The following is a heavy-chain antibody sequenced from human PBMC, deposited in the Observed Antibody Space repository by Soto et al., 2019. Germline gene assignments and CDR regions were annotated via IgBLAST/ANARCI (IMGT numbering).Heavy chain of an antibody. CDR3: VSYPGYSSYDFDY. D-gene: IGHD5-12*01. CDR1: GFTFSSHA. J-gene: IGHJ4*02. CDR2: IWYDGSKK. Sequence: QVQLVESGGGVVQPGRSLRLSCVASGFTFSSHAMHWVRQAPGKGLEWVAVIWYDGSKKYYADSVKGRFTVARDDYKNTLYLQMNSLRVEDTAVYYCVSYPGYSSYDFDYWGQGTVVTASP. V-gene: IGHV3-33*01.